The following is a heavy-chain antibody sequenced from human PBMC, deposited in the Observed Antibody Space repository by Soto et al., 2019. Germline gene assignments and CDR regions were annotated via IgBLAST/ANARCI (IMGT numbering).Heavy chain of an antibody. J-gene: IGHJ4*02. CDR2: IIPIFGTA. Sequence: SVKVSCKASGGTFSSYAISWVRQAPGQGLEWMGGIIPIFGTANDAQKFQGRVTITADESTSTAYMELSSLRSEDTAVYYCASRGGVGELRYFDWLLAYWGQGTLVTVSS. CDR1: GGTFSSYA. D-gene: IGHD3-9*01. V-gene: IGHV1-69*13. CDR3: ASRGGVGELRYFDWLLAY.